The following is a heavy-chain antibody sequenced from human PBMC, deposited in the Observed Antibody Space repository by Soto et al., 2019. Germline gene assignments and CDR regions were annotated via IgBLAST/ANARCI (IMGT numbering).Heavy chain of an antibody. CDR1: GYTFTSYA. V-gene: IGHV1-18*01. D-gene: IGHD6-13*01. CDR2: ISAYNGNT. Sequence: QVQLVQSGAEVKKPGASVKVSCKASGYTFTSYAISWVRQAPGQGLEWMGWISAYNGNTKYLQNFQGRVTMTTDKSTNTAYMELRSLRSDDTAVYYCARDAAAGLNDYWGQGTLVTVSS. J-gene: IGHJ4*02. CDR3: ARDAAAGLNDY.